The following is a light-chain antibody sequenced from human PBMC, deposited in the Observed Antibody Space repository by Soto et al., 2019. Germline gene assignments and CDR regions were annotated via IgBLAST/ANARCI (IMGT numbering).Light chain of an antibody. CDR2: GAS. CDR1: QSVSSSY. V-gene: IGKV3-20*01. Sequence: EIVLTQSPGTLSLSPGERATLSCRASQSVSSSYLAWYQQKPGQAPRLLIYGASLRATGIPDRFSGSGSGTGFTLTISRLEPDDFAVYYCQQYGSSPRTFGQGTKVEIK. CDR3: QQYGSSPRT. J-gene: IGKJ1*01.